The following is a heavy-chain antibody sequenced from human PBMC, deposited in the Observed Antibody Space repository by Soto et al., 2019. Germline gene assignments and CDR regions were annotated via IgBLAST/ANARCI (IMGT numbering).Heavy chain of an antibody. V-gene: IGHV3-21*06. CDR3: ARIVVPTSSYFMDV. Sequence: AGGSLRLSCAASGFTFSTYSMNWVRQAPGKGLEWVSSISSSSSYIYYADSVKGRFTVSRVNAKNSLYLQMNSLRAEDTAVYYCARIVVPTSSYFMDVWGKGTTGTVSS. CDR1: GFTFSTYS. J-gene: IGHJ6*03. D-gene: IGHD2-2*01. CDR2: ISSSSSYI.